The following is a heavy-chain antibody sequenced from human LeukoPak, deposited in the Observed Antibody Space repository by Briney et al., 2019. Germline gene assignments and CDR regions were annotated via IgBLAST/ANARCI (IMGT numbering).Heavy chain of an antibody. CDR1: GYSISSGYY. Sequence: SETLSLTCAVSGYSISSGYYWGWIRQPPGKGLEWIGSIYHSGSTYYNPSLKSRVTISVDTSKNQFSLKLSSVTAADTAVYYCARGSRGVGATTIDHWGQGTLVAVSS. V-gene: IGHV4-38-2*01. CDR3: ARGSRGVGATTIDH. D-gene: IGHD1-26*01. J-gene: IGHJ4*02. CDR2: IYHSGST.